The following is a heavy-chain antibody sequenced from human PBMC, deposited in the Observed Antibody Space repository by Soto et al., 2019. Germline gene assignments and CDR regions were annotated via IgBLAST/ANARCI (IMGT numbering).Heavy chain of an antibody. CDR1: GGTFSSYA. V-gene: IGHV1-69*06. CDR2: IIPIFGTA. J-gene: IGHJ6*02. CDR3: ARDDIVVVVAALDYYYYGMYV. Sequence: QVQLVQSGAEVKKPGSSVKVSCKASGGTFSSYAISWVRQAPGQGLEWMGGIIPIFGTANYAQKFQGRVTITADKSTSTAYMELSSLRSEDTAVYYCARDDIVVVVAALDYYYYGMYVWGQGTTVTVSS. D-gene: IGHD2-15*01.